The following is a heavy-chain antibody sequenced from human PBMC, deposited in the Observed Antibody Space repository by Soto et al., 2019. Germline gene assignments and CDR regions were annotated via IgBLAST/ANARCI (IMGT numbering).Heavy chain of an antibody. CDR1: GFTFIGHY. J-gene: IGHJ4*02. CDR3: AGSRTGALDY. V-gene: IGHV1-2*02. D-gene: IGHD7-27*01. CDR2: INPNSGGGT. Sequence: QVQLVQSGAGVKKPGASVNLSCKASGFTFIGHYIHWVRQAPGQGLEWVGWINPNSGGGTVYAQKFQGRVTMTADTSTNIASMDLTSLRGDDTAVYYCAGSRTGALDYWGPGVLVTVSS.